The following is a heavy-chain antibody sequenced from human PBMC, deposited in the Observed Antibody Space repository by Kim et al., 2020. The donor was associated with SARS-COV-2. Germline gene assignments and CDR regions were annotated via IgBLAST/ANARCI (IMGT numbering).Heavy chain of an antibody. CDR2: ISSSGSTI. J-gene: IGHJ4*02. CDR3: ARGRAYFSLNVVVVAALDY. D-gene: IGHD2-15*01. V-gene: IGHV3-48*03. CDR1: GFTFSSYE. Sequence: GGSLRLSCAASGFTFSSYEMNWVRQAPGKGLEWVSYISSSGSTIYYADSVKGRFTISRDNAKNSLYLQMNSLRAEDTAVYYCARGRAYFSLNVVVVAALDYWGQGTLVTVSS.